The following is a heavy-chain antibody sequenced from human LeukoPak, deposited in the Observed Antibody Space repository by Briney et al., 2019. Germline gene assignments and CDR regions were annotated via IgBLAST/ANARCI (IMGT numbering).Heavy chain of an antibody. V-gene: IGHV1-18*01. J-gene: IGHJ4*02. CDR1: GYAFTRYG. CDR3: ARAYYYDSSGYYNDFDY. D-gene: IGHD3-22*01. Sequence: ASVKVSCKASGYAFTRYGISWVRQAPGQGLEWMGWISAYNGNTNYAQKLQGRVTMTTDTSTNTAYMELRSLRSDDTAVYYCARAYYYDSSGYYNDFDYWGQGTLVTVCS. CDR2: ISAYNGNT.